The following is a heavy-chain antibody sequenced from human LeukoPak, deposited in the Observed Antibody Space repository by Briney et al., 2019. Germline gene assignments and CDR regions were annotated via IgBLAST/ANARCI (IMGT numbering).Heavy chain of an antibody. V-gene: IGHV3-48*04. Sequence: GGSLRLSCAASGFTFSTNSMNWVRQAPGKGLEWVSYISSTGGTIYYADSMKGRFTISRDNAKNSLYLQMNSLRAEDTAVYYCARGALGMSGRIVDAFDIWGQGTRVTVSS. J-gene: IGHJ3*02. CDR3: ARGALGMSGRIVDAFDI. CDR2: ISSTGGTI. D-gene: IGHD1-14*01. CDR1: GFTFSTNS.